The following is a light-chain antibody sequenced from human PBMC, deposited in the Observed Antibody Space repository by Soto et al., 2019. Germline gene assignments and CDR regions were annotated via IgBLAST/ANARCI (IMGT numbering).Light chain of an antibody. CDR3: QQRSDWPVT. V-gene: IGKV3-11*01. Sequence: EIVMTQSPATLSVSPGERVTLSCRASQSISSNLAWYQQKPGQAPRLLMFRTSSRATGFPARFSGSGSGTDFTLTISSLEPEDSAVYYCQQRSDWPVTFGPGTKVDIK. CDR2: RTS. CDR1: QSISSN. J-gene: IGKJ3*01.